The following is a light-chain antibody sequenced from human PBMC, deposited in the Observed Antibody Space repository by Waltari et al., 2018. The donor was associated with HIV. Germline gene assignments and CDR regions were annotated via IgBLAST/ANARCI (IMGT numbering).Light chain of an antibody. CDR2: KAS. J-gene: IGKJ1*01. CDR1: QSISSW. CDR3: QQYNSYPWT. V-gene: IGKV1-5*03. Sequence: DIQMTQSPSTLSASIADRVTITCRASQSISSWLAWYQQKPGKAPNLLIYKASNLESGVPSRFSGSGSGTEFTLTISSLQPDDFATYYCQQYNSYPWTFGQGTKVEIK.